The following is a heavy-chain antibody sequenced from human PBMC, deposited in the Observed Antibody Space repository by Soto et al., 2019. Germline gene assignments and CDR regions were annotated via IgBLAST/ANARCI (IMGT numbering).Heavy chain of an antibody. D-gene: IGHD3-3*01. CDR3: VRGLKEDYDFWSGQDNYYYYMDV. Sequence: SETLSLTCAVYGGSFSGYYWSWIRQPPEKGLEWIGEINHSGSANYNPSLKSRVTISVDTSKNQFSLRLSSVTAPDTAVYYCVRGLKEDYDFWSGQDNYYYYMDVWGKGTTVTVSS. V-gene: IGHV4-34*01. J-gene: IGHJ6*03. CDR1: GGSFSGYY. CDR2: INHSGSA.